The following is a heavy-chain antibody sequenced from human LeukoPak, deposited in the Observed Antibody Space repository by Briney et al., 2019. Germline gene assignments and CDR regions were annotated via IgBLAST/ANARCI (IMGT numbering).Heavy chain of an antibody. CDR2: ISHDGSNK. D-gene: IGHD3-10*01. V-gene: IGHV3-30*18. CDR3: TKEGYYCSGSFPDY. CDR1: GFTFSSYG. Sequence: PGGSLRLSCAASGFTFSSYGIHWVRQAPGKGLEWVAVISHDGSNKYYADSVKGRFTISRDNSKNTLYLQMNSLRPEDTAVYYCTKEGYYCSGSFPDYWGQGTLVTVSS. J-gene: IGHJ4*02.